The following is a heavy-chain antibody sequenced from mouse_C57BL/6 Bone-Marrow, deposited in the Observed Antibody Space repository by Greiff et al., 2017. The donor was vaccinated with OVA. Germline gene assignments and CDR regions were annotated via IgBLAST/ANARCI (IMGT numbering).Heavy chain of an antibody. D-gene: IGHD1-1*01. V-gene: IGHV1-54*01. J-gene: IGHJ3*01. CDR1: GYAFTNYL. Sequence: QVQLQQSGAELVRPGTSVKVSCKASGYAFTNYLIEWVKQRPGQGLEWIGVINPGSGGTNYNEKFKGKATLTADKSSSTAYMQLSSLTSEDSAVYFCAREAYGSSAAWFAYWGQGTLVTVSA. CDR2: INPGSGGT. CDR3: AREAYGSSAAWFAY.